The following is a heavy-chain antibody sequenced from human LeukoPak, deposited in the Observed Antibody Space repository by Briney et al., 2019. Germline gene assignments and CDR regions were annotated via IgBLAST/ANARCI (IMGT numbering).Heavy chain of an antibody. CDR3: ARHHEYKKNDRWFDP. V-gene: IGHV4-4*09. J-gene: IGHJ5*02. Sequence: SETLSLTCAVSGVSISPYYWAWIRQPPGKALEWIGYIYTSGTTNYNPSLKSRVTISVDTSKNQVSLKLSFVTAADTAVYYCARHHEYKKNDRWFDPWGQGTLVTVSS. D-gene: IGHD1-1*01. CDR2: IYTSGTT. CDR1: GVSISPYY.